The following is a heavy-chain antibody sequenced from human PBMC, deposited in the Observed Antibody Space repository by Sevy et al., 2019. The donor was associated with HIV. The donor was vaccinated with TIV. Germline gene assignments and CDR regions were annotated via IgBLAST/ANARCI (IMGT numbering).Heavy chain of an antibody. V-gene: IGHV3-48*03. J-gene: IGHJ1*01. CDR1: GFTFSSYE. D-gene: IGHD6-13*01. CDR3: AREDGSRQYFQY. Sequence: GGSLRLSCVASGFTFSSYEMNWVRQAPGKGLEWVSHISNSGSIIYYEDSVKGRFTISRVNAKNSLYLQMNSLRAEDTAVYYCAREDGSRQYFQYWGQGTLVTVSS. CDR2: ISNSGSII.